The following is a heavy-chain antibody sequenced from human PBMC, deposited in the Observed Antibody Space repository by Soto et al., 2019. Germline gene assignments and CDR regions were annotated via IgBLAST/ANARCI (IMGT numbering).Heavy chain of an antibody. V-gene: IGHV4-39*01. CDR3: ARHQSHSSSYVDP. J-gene: IGHJ5*02. D-gene: IGHD6-13*01. CDR2: IYYSGST. CDR1: GGSISSSSYY. Sequence: SETLSLTCTVSGGSISSSSYYWGWIRQPPGKGLEWIGSIYYSGSTYYNPSLKSRVTISVDTSKNQSSLKLSSVTAADTAVYYCARHQSHSSSYVDPWGQGTLVTVSS.